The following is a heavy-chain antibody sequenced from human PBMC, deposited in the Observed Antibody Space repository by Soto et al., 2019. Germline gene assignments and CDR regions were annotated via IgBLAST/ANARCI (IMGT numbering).Heavy chain of an antibody. CDR2: ISSSSSTI. V-gene: IGHV3-48*02. Sequence: EVQLVESGGGLVQPGGSLRLSCAASGFTFSSYSMNWVRQAPGKGLEWVSYISSSSSTIYYADSVKGRFTISRDNAKNSLYLQMNSLRDEDTAVYYCASSGGSFHDHYYYYGMDVWGQGTTVTVSS. CDR3: ASSGGSFHDHYYYYGMDV. J-gene: IGHJ6*02. D-gene: IGHD2-15*01. CDR1: GFTFSSYS.